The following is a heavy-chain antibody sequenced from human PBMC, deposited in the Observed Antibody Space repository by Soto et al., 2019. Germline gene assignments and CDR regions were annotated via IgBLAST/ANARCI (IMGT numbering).Heavy chain of an antibody. CDR1: GFTFSSYG. CDR3: ARSPSVQLVDYYYYGMDV. J-gene: IGHJ6*02. CDR2: ISSSSSTI. V-gene: IGHV3-48*02. D-gene: IGHD6-6*01. Sequence: GSLRLSCAASGFTFSSYGMHWVRQAPGKGLEWVSYISSSSSTIYYADSVKGRFTISRDNAKNSLYLQMNSLRDEDTAVYYCARSPSVQLVDYYYYGMDVWGQGTTVTVS.